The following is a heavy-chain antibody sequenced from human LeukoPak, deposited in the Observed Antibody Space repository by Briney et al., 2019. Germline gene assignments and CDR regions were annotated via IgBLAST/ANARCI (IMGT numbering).Heavy chain of an antibody. CDR3: AREGGSSATIRWFDP. CDR1: GGSISSGGYY. CDR2: IYYSGST. D-gene: IGHD2-2*01. Sequence: SETLSLTCTVSGGSISSGGYYWSWIRQHPGKGLEWIGYIYYSGSTYYNPSLKSRVTISVDTSKNQFSLKLSSATAADTAVYYCAREGGSSATIRWFDPWGQGTLVTVSS. J-gene: IGHJ5*02. V-gene: IGHV4-31*03.